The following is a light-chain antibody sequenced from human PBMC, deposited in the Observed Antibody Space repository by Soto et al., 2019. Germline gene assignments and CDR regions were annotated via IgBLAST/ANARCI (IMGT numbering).Light chain of an antibody. Sequence: DLQMAQSPSTLSASVGDTVTVTCRASQSIHSWLAWYQQKPGKAPKLLIYQASSLESGVPSRFSGTASVTEFTLTISSLQPDDRATYYCQQYDTYPWTFGQGTKVEIK. CDR3: QQYDTYPWT. CDR2: QAS. J-gene: IGKJ1*01. V-gene: IGKV1-5*03. CDR1: QSIHSW.